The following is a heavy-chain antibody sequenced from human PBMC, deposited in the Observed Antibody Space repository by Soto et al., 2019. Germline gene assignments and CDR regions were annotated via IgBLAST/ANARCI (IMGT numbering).Heavy chain of an antibody. J-gene: IGHJ4*02. CDR2: IIPIFGTA. CDR3: AKEAAAVKGY. V-gene: IGHV1-69*13. CDR1: GGTFSSYA. D-gene: IGHD6-13*01. Sequence: AVKVSCKASGGTFSSYAISWVRQAPGQGLECMGGIIPIFGTANYAQKFQGRVTITADESTSTAYMELTSLRSEDTAVYYCAKEAAAVKGYWGQGTLVTVSS.